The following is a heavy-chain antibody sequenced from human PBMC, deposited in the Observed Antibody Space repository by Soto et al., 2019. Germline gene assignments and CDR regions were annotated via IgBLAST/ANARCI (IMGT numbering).Heavy chain of an antibody. CDR3: ATDRWGDGYDYSYHGKYV. D-gene: IGHD5-12*01. V-gene: IGHV4-61*10. CDR2: IYHSGST. Sequence: SETLSLTCTVSGGSVNSVSYYWTWIRQPTGKGLEWIGYIYHSGSTNYNPSVKSRVTISLDTSENQLSLRLSPVTAADTAVYYCATDRWGDGYDYSYHGKYVWGQGPTVTVSS. J-gene: IGHJ6*02. CDR1: GGSVNSVSYY.